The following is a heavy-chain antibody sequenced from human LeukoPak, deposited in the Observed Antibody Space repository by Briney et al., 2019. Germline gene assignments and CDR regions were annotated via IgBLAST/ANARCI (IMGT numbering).Heavy chain of an antibody. Sequence: SVKVSCKASGYTFTSYGISWVRQAPGQGLEWMGGIIPIFGTANYAQKFQGRVTITTDESTSTAYMELSSLRSEDTAVYYCATGRGWSFDYWGQGTLVTVSS. CDR3: ATGRGWSFDY. J-gene: IGHJ4*02. V-gene: IGHV1-69*05. CDR1: GYTFTSYG. D-gene: IGHD6-19*01. CDR2: IIPIFGTA.